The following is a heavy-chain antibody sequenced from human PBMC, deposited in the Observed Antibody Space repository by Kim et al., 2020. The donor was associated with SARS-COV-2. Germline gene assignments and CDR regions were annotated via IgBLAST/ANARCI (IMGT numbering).Heavy chain of an antibody. D-gene: IGHD6-13*01. Sequence: SETLSLTCTVSAGSIGGYYWSWLRQLPGQRLDWFGDIYYTGSTNYNPSLKSRVTISVDTSKNQFSLKLTSVTAADTAVYYCAPHSNTWGAAFGIWGQGS. CDR3: APHSNTWGAAFGI. CDR1: AGSIGGYY. V-gene: IGHV4-59*13. CDR2: IYYTGST. J-gene: IGHJ3*02.